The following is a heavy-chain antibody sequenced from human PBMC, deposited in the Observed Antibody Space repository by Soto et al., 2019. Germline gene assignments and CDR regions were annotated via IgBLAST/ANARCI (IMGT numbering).Heavy chain of an antibody. CDR2: ISGSGGST. D-gene: IGHD3-3*01. V-gene: IGHV3-23*01. J-gene: IGHJ4*02. Sequence: LRLSFAASGFTFSSYAMSWVRQAPGKGLEWVSAISGSGGSTYYADSVKGRFTISRDNSKNTLYLQMNSLRAEDTAVYYCAKSRFLEWLLFDYWGQGTLVTVSS. CDR3: AKSRFLEWLLFDY. CDR1: GFTFSSYA.